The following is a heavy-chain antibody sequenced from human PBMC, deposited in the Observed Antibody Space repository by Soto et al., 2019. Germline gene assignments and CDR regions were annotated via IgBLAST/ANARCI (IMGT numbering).Heavy chain of an antibody. D-gene: IGHD6-13*01. Sequence: ESLQISGKGSGRSLTSYWISWVRQMNGKGMEWMGRIHPSDSYTNYSPSFQGHVTISAEKSISTAYLQWSSLKASDTAMYYCARRSEQQLGGPNWFDPWGQGTPVTVSS. J-gene: IGHJ5*02. V-gene: IGHV5-10-1*01. CDR3: ARRSEQQLGGPNWFDP. CDR1: GRSLTSYW. CDR2: IHPSDSYT.